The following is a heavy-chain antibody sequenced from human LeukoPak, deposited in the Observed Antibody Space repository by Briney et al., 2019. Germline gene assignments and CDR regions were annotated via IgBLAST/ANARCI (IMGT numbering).Heavy chain of an antibody. Sequence: GGSLRLSCAASRFTFKNYGMHWVRQAPGKGLEWVAVIWYDGSDQRHADSVKGRFTISRDNTKNSLYLQMNSLRVEDTAVFYCARDQYDTWSRRGNFDSWGQGTLVIVSS. CDR2: IWYDGSDQ. D-gene: IGHD3-3*01. CDR1: RFTFKNYG. V-gene: IGHV3-33*01. CDR3: ARDQYDTWSRRGNFDS. J-gene: IGHJ4*02.